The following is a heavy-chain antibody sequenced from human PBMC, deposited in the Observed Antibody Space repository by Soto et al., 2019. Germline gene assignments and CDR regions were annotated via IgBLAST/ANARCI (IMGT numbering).Heavy chain of an antibody. J-gene: IGHJ3*02. D-gene: IGHD6-25*01. CDR3: TTLSSAVSYSAFDI. V-gene: IGHV3-74*01. CDR2: VTPDGRST. CDR1: GFSFSNYW. Sequence: EVQLVESGGGLVQPGGSLRLSCAASGFSFSNYWVQWVRHAPGKGLVWVSRVTPDGRSTSYADSVKGRFTVSRDNAKNTVSLEMNSLRVEDTAVYYCTTLSSAVSYSAFDIWGQGTVIIVSS.